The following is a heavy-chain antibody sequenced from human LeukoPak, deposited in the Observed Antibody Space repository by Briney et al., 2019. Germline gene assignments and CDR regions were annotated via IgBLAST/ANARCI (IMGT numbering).Heavy chain of an antibody. V-gene: IGHV5-51*01. D-gene: IGHD5-18*01. CDR3: ARQTAMGRSGDY. J-gene: IGHJ4*02. CDR2: IDPSDSET. CDR1: GYSFTSYW. Sequence: KPGESLKISCKASGYSFTSYWIGWVRQMPGKGLEWMGIIDPSDSETRYTPSFQGQVTISVDKSLTTADLQWNSLKASDTAMYYCARQTAMGRSGDYWGQGTLVTVPS.